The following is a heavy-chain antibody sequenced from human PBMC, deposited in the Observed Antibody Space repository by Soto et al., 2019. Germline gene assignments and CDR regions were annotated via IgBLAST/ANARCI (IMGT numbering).Heavy chain of an antibody. Sequence: GGSLRLSCAASGFTFSSYAMSWVRQAPGKGLEWVSAISGSGGSTYYADSVKGRFTISRDNSKNTLYLQMNSLRAEDTAVYYCAKGYYDSSGYYENYFDYWGQGTLVTVSS. CDR1: GFTFSSYA. J-gene: IGHJ4*02. CDR3: AKGYYDSSGYYENYFDY. D-gene: IGHD3-22*01. CDR2: ISGSGGST. V-gene: IGHV3-23*01.